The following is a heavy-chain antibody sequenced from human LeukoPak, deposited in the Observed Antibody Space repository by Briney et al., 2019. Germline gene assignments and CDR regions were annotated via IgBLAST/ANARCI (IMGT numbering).Heavy chain of an antibody. D-gene: IGHD3-16*01. Sequence: GGSLRLSCVASGFTFSSHSMNWVRQAPGKGLEWVSSLSGSSSYIYYADSVKGRFTISRDNAKNSLYLQMNSLRAEDTALYYCAVGGGAPHVWGQGTMVTVSS. CDR3: AVGGGAPHV. CDR1: GFTFSSHS. CDR2: LSGSSSYI. V-gene: IGHV3-21*03. J-gene: IGHJ3*01.